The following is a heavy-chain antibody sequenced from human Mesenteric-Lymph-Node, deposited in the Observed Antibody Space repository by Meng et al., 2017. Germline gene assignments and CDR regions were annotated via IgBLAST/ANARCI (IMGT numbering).Heavy chain of an antibody. V-gene: IGHV3-30*03. D-gene: IGHD7-27*01. CDR1: GFTFSTYV. CDR3: ARDETGDNAFDI. J-gene: IGHJ3*02. CDR2: ISYDGGNK. Sequence: GESLKISCAASGFTFSTYVMNWVRQAPGKGLEWVALISYDGGNKYYADSVKGRFTISRDNSKNTLYLQMNSLRAEDTAVFYCARDETGDNAFDIWGQGTVVTVSS.